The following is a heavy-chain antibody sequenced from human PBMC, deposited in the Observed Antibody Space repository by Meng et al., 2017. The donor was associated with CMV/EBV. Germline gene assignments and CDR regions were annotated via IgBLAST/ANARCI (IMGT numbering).Heavy chain of an antibody. J-gene: IGHJ3*02. Sequence: GESLKISCAASGFTFSNFAMNWVRQAPGKGLEWVSSISSSSSYIYYADSVKGRFTISRDNAKNSLYLQMNSLRAEDTAVYYCARDDPRTSGRVCAFDIWGQGTMVTVSS. CDR3: ARDDPRTSGRVCAFDI. CDR2: ISSSSSYI. CDR1: GFTFSNFA. D-gene: IGHD6-25*01. V-gene: IGHV3-21*01.